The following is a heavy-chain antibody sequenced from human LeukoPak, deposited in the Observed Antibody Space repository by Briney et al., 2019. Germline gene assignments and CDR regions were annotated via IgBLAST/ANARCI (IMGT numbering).Heavy chain of an antibody. CDR3: ARATIEDGDYETFDP. D-gene: IGHD4-17*01. CDR2: MNPNSGNT. J-gene: IGHJ5*02. Sequence: ASVKVSCKASGYTFTSHDINWVRRATGQGLEWMGWMNPNSGNTGYARKFQGRVTITRNTSISTAYMELSSLRSEDTAVYYCARATIEDGDYETFDPWGQGTLVTVSS. CDR1: GYTFTSHD. V-gene: IGHV1-8*03.